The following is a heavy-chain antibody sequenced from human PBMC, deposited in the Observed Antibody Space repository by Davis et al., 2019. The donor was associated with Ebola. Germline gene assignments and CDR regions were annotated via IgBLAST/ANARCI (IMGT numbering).Heavy chain of an antibody. V-gene: IGHV1-69*13. D-gene: IGHD5-12*01. CDR3: ARYPRDYSGNAGAFDI. J-gene: IGHJ3*02. Sequence: SSVKVSCKASGGTFSSYAIICVRQPPGQGLEWMGGIIPIFGTANYAQKFQGRVTLTADESTSTAYMELSSLRSEDTAVYYCARYPRDYSGNAGAFDIWGQGTMVTVSS. CDR2: IIPIFGTA. CDR1: GGTFSSYA.